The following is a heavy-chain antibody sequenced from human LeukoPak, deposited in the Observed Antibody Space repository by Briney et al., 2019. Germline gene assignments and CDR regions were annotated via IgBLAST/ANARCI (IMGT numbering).Heavy chain of an antibody. Sequence: SETLSLTCTVSGDSISSYYWSWIRQPPGKGLGWIGYIYTSGGTNYIPSLKVRVTISIDTSKNQFSLNLSSVTAADSAVYYCARLTRLSTSPDRYYLDYWGQGTLVTVSS. D-gene: IGHD6-6*01. CDR1: GDSISSYY. V-gene: IGHV4-4*09. CDR3: ARLTRLSTSPDRYYLDY. J-gene: IGHJ4*02. CDR2: IYTSGGT.